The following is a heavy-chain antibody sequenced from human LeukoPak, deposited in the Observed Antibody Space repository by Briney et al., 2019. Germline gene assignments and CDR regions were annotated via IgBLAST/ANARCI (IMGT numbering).Heavy chain of an antibody. Sequence: ASVKVSCKASGYTFNSYGISWVRQARGQGLEWMGWISAYNGNTNYAQKLQGRVTMTTDTSTSTAYMELRSLRSDDTAVYYCARGPYYDILTGYYASFDYWGQGTLVTVSS. D-gene: IGHD3-9*01. CDR1: GYTFNSYG. J-gene: IGHJ4*02. CDR2: ISAYNGNT. CDR3: ARGPYYDILTGYYASFDY. V-gene: IGHV1-18*01.